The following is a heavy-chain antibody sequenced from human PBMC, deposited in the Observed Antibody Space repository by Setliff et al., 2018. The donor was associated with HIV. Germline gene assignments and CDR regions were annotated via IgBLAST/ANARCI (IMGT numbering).Heavy chain of an antibody. Sequence: SETLSLTCTVSGGSASNSRYYWAWIRQPPGKGLEHIGSIHYNEKTYYNPSLKSRVTISIDTSKNQFSLNLTSVTAADTAVYYCASRIYYYDSNNFLREEGFDPWGQGTLVTVSS. J-gene: IGHJ5*02. V-gene: IGHV4-39*01. CDR1: GGSASNSRYY. CDR2: IHYNEKT. CDR3: ASRIYYYDSNNFLREEGFDP. D-gene: IGHD3-22*01.